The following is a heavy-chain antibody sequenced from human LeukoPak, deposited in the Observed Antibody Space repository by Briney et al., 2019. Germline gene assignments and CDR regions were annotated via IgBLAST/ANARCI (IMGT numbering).Heavy chain of an antibody. CDR1: GFTFSSFC. D-gene: IGHD3-22*01. V-gene: IGHV3-23*01. Sequence: PGGSLRLSCAASGFTFSSFCMTWVRQAPGKGLEWISTISARSGSTYYAGSVKGRFTVSRDNAKNSLYLQTNSLRAEDTAVYYCAREPNYYDSSDSDYWGQGTLVTVSS. CDR2: ISARSGST. CDR3: AREPNYYDSSDSDY. J-gene: IGHJ4*02.